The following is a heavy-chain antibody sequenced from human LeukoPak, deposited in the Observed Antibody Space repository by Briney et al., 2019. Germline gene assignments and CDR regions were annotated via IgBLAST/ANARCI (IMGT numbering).Heavy chain of an antibody. Sequence: GGSLRLSCVASGFTLRVNYMTWIRQTPGRGLEWVSVIYSDGTTKYADSAKGRFTISRDNSKSMVYLQMDRLRAEDTAVYYCARCKGGWSDHFYGMVVWGQGTTVTVSS. D-gene: IGHD6-19*01. V-gene: IGHV3-53*01. J-gene: IGHJ6*02. CDR2: IYSDGTT. CDR3: ARCKGGWSDHFYGMVV. CDR1: GFTLRVNY.